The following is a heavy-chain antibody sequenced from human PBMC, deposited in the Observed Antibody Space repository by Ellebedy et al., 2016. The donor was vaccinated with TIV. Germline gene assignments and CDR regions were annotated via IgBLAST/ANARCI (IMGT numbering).Heavy chain of an antibody. J-gene: IGHJ6*02. CDR2: INDSGTT. CDR3: ARENYGLDV. V-gene: IGHV4-34*01. Sequence: MPSETLSLTCAVYGGSLSGYQWSWIRLSPGKGLEWIGEINDSGTTNYNPSLKGRVTISVDTSKNQFSLKLSSVTATDTAVYFCARENYGLDVWGRGTTVTVSS. CDR1: GGSLSGYQ.